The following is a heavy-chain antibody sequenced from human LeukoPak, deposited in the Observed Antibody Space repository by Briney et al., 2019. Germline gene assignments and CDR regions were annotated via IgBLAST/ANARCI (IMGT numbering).Heavy chain of an antibody. V-gene: IGHV3-23*01. CDR3: AKGPGSGRAFDY. CDR2: MSGSGAST. D-gene: IGHD3-10*01. J-gene: IGHJ4*02. Sequence: GGSLRLSCAASGFTFSTYAMTWVRQAPGKGLEWVSGMSGSGASTYYADSVKGRFTISRDNSKNTLYLQMNSLKADDTAVYYCAKGPGSGRAFDYWGQGTLVTVSS. CDR1: GFTFSTYA.